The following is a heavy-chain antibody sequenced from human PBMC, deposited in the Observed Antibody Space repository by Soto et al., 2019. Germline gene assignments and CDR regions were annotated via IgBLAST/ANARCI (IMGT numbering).Heavy chain of an antibody. Sequence: QVQLVQSGAEVKKPGASVKVSCKASGYTFTDYYLHWVRQAPGQGLEWMGWINPNSGGTHSAQKFQGWVTMTRDTSITTVYMELNNLTSDDTVMYFCARDWGHYYGSGSFPSPHPSDIWGQGTLVTVSS. V-gene: IGHV1-2*04. J-gene: IGHJ4*02. CDR1: GYTFTDYY. CDR3: ARDWGHYYGSGSFPSPHPSDI. D-gene: IGHD3-10*01. CDR2: INPNSGGT.